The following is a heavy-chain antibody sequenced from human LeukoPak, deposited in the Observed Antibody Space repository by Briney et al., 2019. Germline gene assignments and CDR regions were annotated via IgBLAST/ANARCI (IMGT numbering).Heavy chain of an antibody. CDR1: GGSISSYY. Sequence: SETLSLTCTVSGGSISSYYWSWIRQPPGKGLEWIGYIYYSGSTNYNPSLKSRVTITVDTSKNQFSLKLSSVTAADTAVYYCAGGRRDAFDIWGQGTMVTVSS. V-gene: IGHV4-59*01. CDR2: IYYSGST. J-gene: IGHJ3*02. CDR3: AGGRRDAFDI.